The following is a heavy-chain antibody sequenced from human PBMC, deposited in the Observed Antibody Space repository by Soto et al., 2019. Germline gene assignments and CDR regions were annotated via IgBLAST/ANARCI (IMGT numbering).Heavy chain of an antibody. Sequence: PGGSLRLSCAASGFTFSNAWMSWVRQAPGKGLEWVGRIKSKTDGGTTDYAAPVKGRFTISRDDSKNTLYLQMNSLKTEDTAVYYCTTDPGYYDCWSGYSHRDWLDTWGQGTLVTVSS. CDR3: TTDPGYYDCWSGYSHRDWLDT. V-gene: IGHV3-15*01. D-gene: IGHD3-3*01. CDR1: GFTFSNAW. CDR2: IKSKTDGGTT. J-gene: IGHJ5*01.